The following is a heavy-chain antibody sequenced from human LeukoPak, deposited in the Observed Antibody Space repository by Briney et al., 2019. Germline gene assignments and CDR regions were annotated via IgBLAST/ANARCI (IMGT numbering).Heavy chain of an antibody. D-gene: IGHD5-18*01. CDR3: ARAGGYGLIDY. CDR2: IKEEGSEK. V-gene: IGHV3-7*01. Sequence: GGSLRLSCAASGFTFSSYWMSWVRQAPGKGLEWVANIKEEGSEKYYVDSVKGRFTISRDNAKNSLYLQMNSLRAEDTAVYYCARAGGYGLIDYWGQGTMVTVSS. CDR1: GFTFSSYW. J-gene: IGHJ4*02.